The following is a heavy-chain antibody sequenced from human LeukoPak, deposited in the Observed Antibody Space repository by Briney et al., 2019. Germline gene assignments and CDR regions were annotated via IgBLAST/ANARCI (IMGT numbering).Heavy chain of an antibody. CDR1: GFTFSSYA. J-gene: IGHJ4*02. CDR2: ISGSGGST. CDR3: SGSGYYLYYFDY. V-gene: IGHV3-23*01. Sequence: PGGSLRLSCAASGFTFSSYAMSWVRQAPGKGLEWVSAISGSGGSTYYADSVKGRFTISRDNSKNTLYLQMNTLRAEDTAVYYCSGSGYYLYYFDYWGQGTLVTVSS. D-gene: IGHD3-3*01.